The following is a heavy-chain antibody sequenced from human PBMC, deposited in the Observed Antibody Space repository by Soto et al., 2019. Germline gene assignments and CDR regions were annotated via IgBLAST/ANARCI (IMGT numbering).Heavy chain of an antibody. CDR2: IYYSVST. CDR1: GGSISSGGYY. CDR3: ARGRIVVVAATHFDY. D-gene: IGHD2-15*01. V-gene: IGHV4-31*03. Sequence: QVQLQESGPGLVKPSQTLSLTCTVSGGSISSGGYYWSWIRQHPGKGLEWIGYIYYSVSTYYNPSLKSRVTISVDTSKNQFSLKLSSVTAADTAVYYCARGRIVVVAATHFDYWGQGTLVTVSS. J-gene: IGHJ4*02.